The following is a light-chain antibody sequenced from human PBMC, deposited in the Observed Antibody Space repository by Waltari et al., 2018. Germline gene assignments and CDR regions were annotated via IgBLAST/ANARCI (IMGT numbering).Light chain of an antibody. Sequence: EIVLTQSPATLSVSPGERATLSCRASQSVSSNLAWYQHKPGQPPRLLIYGASTRATGIPATFSGSGSGTEFTLTISSLQSEDFAVYYCQQYNSWPPRYTFGQGTNLESK. CDR2: GAS. CDR1: QSVSSN. V-gene: IGKV3-15*01. J-gene: IGKJ2*01. CDR3: QQYNSWPPRYT.